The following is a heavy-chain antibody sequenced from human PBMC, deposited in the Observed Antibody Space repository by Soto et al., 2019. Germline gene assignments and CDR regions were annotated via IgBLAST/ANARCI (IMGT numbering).Heavy chain of an antibody. D-gene: IGHD2-15*01. Sequence: VQLVESGGGLVKPGGSLRLSCAASGFTFSSYSMNWVRQAPGKGLEWVSSISSSSSYIYYADSVKGRFTISRDNAKNSLYLQMNSLRAEDTAVYYCARGLGYCSGGSCYFFDYWGQGTLVTVSS. CDR3: ARGLGYCSGGSCYFFDY. J-gene: IGHJ4*02. V-gene: IGHV3-21*01. CDR1: GFTFSSYS. CDR2: ISSSSSYI.